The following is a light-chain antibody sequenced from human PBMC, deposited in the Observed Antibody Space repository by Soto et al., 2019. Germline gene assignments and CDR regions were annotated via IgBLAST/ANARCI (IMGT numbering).Light chain of an antibody. V-gene: IGKV3-15*01. J-gene: IGKJ1*01. CDR1: QSVSSN. CDR2: GAS. CDR3: QQYNNWPQT. Sequence: EKVIDQSPTTPAGSPGEKATLSRRASQSVSSNLAWYQQKPGQAPRLLIYGASTRATGIPARFSGSGSGTEFTLTISSLQSEDFAVYYCQQYNNWPQTFGQGTKVDNK.